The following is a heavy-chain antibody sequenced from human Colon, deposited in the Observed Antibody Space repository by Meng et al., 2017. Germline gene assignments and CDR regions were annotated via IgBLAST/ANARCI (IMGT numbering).Heavy chain of an antibody. CDR1: GGSVISNSYY. CDR3: ARDRVTGKY. D-gene: IGHD1-14*01. V-gene: IGHV4-61*01. J-gene: IGHJ4*02. Sequence: VQLQESGQGLVMPSEALSLACTVSGGSVISNSYYWSWIRQPPGKGLEWIGFIYYSGSTNYNPSLKSRVSITVDTSKNQFSLKVSSVTAADTAVYYCARDRVTGKYWGQGTLVTASS. CDR2: IYYSGST.